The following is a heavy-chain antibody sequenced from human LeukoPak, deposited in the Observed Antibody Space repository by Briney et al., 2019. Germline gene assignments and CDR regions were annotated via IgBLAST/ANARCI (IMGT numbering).Heavy chain of an antibody. J-gene: IGHJ4*02. Sequence: SETLSLTCTVSGGSISSHYWSWIRQPPGKGLEWIGYIYYSGSTNYNPSLKSRVTISVDTSKNQFSLKLSSVTAADTAVYYCARGGSGAVTTFDYWGQGTLVTVSS. D-gene: IGHD4-17*01. CDR3: ARGGSGAVTTFDY. CDR2: IYYSGST. CDR1: GGSISSHY. V-gene: IGHV4-59*11.